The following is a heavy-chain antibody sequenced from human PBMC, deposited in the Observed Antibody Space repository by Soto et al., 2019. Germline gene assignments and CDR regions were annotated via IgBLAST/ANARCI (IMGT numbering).Heavy chain of an antibody. CDR2: IYSGGST. D-gene: IGHD6-6*01. V-gene: IGHV3-53*01. Sequence: PGGSLRLSCAASGFTVSSNYMSWVRQAPGKGLEWVSVIYSGGSTYYADSVKGRFTISRDNSKNTLYLQMNSLRAEDTAVYYCASSYSSSSFPLVYWGQGTLVTSPQ. CDR1: GFTVSSNY. J-gene: IGHJ4*02. CDR3: ASSYSSSSFPLVY.